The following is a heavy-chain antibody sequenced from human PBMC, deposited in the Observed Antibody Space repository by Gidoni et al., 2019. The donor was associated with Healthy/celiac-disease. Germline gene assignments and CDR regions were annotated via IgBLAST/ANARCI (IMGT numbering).Heavy chain of an antibody. CDR3: AREGYYDFWSGENYYYYYYMDV. CDR1: GFTFSSYG. J-gene: IGHJ6*03. CDR2: IWYAGSNK. Sequence: QVQLVESGGGVVQPGRSLRLSCAASGFTFSSYGMNWVRQAPGKGLEWVAVIWYAGSNKYYADSVTGRFTISRDNSKNTLYLQMNSLRAEDTAVYYCAREGYYDFWSGENYYYYYYMDVWGKGTTVTVSS. V-gene: IGHV3-33*01. D-gene: IGHD3-3*01.